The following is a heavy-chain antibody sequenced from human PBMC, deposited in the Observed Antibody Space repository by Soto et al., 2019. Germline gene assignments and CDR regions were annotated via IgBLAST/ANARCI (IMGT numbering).Heavy chain of an antibody. V-gene: IGHV5-10-1*01. CDR2: IDPSDSYT. D-gene: IGHD3-16*02. Sequence: GESLKISCNGSGYSFTSYWIRWVRQMPWKGLEWMGRIDPSDSYTNYSPSFQGHVTISADKSISTAYLQWSSLKASDTAMYYCARQPKRLRLGELSLFYFDYWGQGTLVTVSS. CDR1: GYSFTSYW. J-gene: IGHJ4*02. CDR3: ARQPKRLRLGELSLFYFDY.